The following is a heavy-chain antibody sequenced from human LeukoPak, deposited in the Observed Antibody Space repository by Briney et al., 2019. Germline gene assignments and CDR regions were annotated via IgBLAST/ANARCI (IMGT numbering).Heavy chain of an antibody. Sequence: SQTLSLTCAVYAGSFSGYYWKWIRQPPGKGLEWIGEINHSGSTNYNPSLKSRVTISVDTSKNQFSLKLSSVTAADTAVYYCARGRVGSGWYYYYYGMDVWGQGTTVTVSS. J-gene: IGHJ6*02. V-gene: IGHV4-34*01. CDR1: AGSFSGYY. CDR3: ARGRVGSGWYYYYYGMDV. D-gene: IGHD6-19*01. CDR2: INHSGST.